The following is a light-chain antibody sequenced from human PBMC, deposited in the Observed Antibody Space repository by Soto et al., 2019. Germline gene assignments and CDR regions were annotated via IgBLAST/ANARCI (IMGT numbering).Light chain of an antibody. V-gene: IGKV1-5*03. CDR1: QSISSW. CDR2: KAS. Sequence: DIQMTQSPSTLSASVGDRGTIACRSSQSISSWLAWYQQKPGKAPKLLIYKASSLESGVPSRFSGSGSGTEFTLTISSLEPEDSAVYYCQQSGNSPWTFGQGTKVDIK. J-gene: IGKJ1*01. CDR3: QQSGNSPWT.